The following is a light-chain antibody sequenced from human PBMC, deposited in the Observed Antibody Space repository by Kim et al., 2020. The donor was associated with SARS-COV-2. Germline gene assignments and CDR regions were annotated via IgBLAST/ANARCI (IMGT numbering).Light chain of an antibody. CDR2: DAF. V-gene: IGKV1-13*02. CDR1: EGISFA. CDR3: QQFDSYPLT. J-gene: IGKJ2*01. Sequence: STSVGGRVTNTWRASEGISFALGWYQQKPGQAPNLLIYDAFSLASGVPSRFSGRGTGADFTLTISSLQPEDFATYYCQQFDSYPLTFGQGTKLEI.